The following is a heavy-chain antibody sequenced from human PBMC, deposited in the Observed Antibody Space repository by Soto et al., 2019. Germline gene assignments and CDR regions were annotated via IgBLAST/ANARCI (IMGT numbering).Heavy chain of an antibody. V-gene: IGHV3-23*01. J-gene: IGHJ5*02. CDR1: GFTFSRYA. Sequence: GESLKISCAASGFTFSRYAMSWVRQTPEKRLECVSAISGDGGSTHYADSVKGRFTISRDNSKNTMYLQLNSLRADDTAVYYCAKVGGFDPWGQGTLVTVSS. CDR3: AKVGGFDP. D-gene: IGHD4-17*01. CDR2: ISGDGGST.